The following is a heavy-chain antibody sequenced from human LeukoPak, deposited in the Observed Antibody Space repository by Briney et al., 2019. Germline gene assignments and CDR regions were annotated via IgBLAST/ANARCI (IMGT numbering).Heavy chain of an antibody. Sequence: GGSLGLSCAASGLTVSSNYMSWVRQAPGKGLEWVSVIYSGGRTYYADSVKGRFTISRDNSKNTLYLQMNSLRAEDTAVYYCARVGVVGFDYFDYWGQGTLVTVSS. CDR3: ARVGVVGFDYFDY. V-gene: IGHV3-66*01. D-gene: IGHD1-26*01. CDR1: GLTVSSNY. CDR2: IYSGGRT. J-gene: IGHJ4*02.